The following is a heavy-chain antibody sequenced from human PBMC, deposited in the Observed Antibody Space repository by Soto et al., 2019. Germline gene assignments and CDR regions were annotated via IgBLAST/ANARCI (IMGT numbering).Heavy chain of an antibody. V-gene: IGHV1-8*01. CDR3: ARGYGYYDILTGYYLGWFDP. D-gene: IGHD3-9*01. Sequence: WASVKVSCKTSGYTFTSYDINWVRQATGQGLEWMGWMNPNSGNTGYAQKFQGRVTMTRNTSISTAYMELSSLRSEDTAVYYCARGYGYYDILTGYYLGWFDPWGQGTLVTVSS. CDR2: MNPNSGNT. J-gene: IGHJ5*02. CDR1: GYTFTSYD.